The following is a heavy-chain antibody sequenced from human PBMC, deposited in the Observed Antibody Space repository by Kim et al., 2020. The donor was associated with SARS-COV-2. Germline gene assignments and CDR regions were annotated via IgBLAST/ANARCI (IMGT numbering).Heavy chain of an antibody. J-gene: IGHJ6*02. CDR3: AKESGSGSYYAWTYYYYGMDV. CDR2: ISYDGSNK. CDR1: GFTFSSYG. Sequence: GGSLRLSCAASGFTFSSYGMHWVRQAPGKGLEWVAVISYDGSNKYYADSVKGRFTISRDNSKNTLYLQMNSLRAEDTPVYYCAKESGSGSYYAWTYYYYGMDVWAQGTTVTVSS. D-gene: IGHD3-10*01. V-gene: IGHV3-30*18.